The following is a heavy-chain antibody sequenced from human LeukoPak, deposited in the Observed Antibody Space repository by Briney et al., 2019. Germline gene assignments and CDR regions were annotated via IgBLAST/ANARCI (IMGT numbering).Heavy chain of an antibody. D-gene: IGHD4-17*01. Sequence: PGGSLRLSCAASGFTFSSYSMNWVRQAPGKGLEWVSSISSSSSTIYYADSVKGRFTISRDNAKNSLYLQMNSLRAEDTAVYYCARDPQDYGDYVYAFDIWGQGTMVSVSS. J-gene: IGHJ3*02. V-gene: IGHV3-48*01. CDR1: GFTFSSYS. CDR2: ISSSSSTI. CDR3: ARDPQDYGDYVYAFDI.